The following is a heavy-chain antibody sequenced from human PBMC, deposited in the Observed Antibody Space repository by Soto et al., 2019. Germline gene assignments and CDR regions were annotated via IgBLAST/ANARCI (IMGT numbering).Heavy chain of an antibody. CDR2: IKSETDGGTT. J-gene: IGHJ6*02. Sequence: GGSLRLSCAASGFTFSNAWMSWVRQAPGKGLEWVGRIKSETDGGTTDYAAPVKGRFTISRDDSKNTLYLQMNSLKTEDTAVYYCTTVIAARSPTYYYGMDVWGQGTTVTV. V-gene: IGHV3-15*01. CDR1: GFTFSNAW. D-gene: IGHD6-6*01. CDR3: TTVIAARSPTYYYGMDV.